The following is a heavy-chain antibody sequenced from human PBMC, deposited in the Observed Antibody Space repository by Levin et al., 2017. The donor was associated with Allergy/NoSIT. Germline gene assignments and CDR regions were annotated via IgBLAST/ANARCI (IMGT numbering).Heavy chain of an antibody. CDR2: IDPSDSYS. Sequence: GESLKISCQTSGYSFTNYWINWMRQMPGEGLEWMGRIDPSDSYSNYNPSFQGHVTISVDKSISTVYLQVSGLKASDTAIYYCARQLDIAVDGADYWGQGTLVTVSS. CDR3: ARQLDIAVDGADY. CDR1: GYSFTNYW. D-gene: IGHD6-19*01. V-gene: IGHV5-10-1*01. J-gene: IGHJ4*02.